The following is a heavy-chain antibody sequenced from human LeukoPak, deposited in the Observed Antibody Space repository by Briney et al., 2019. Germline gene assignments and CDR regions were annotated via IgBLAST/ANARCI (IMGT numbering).Heavy chain of an antibody. V-gene: IGHV1-69*05. J-gene: IGHJ4*02. CDR3: ATQTYYYDSSGYYSFDY. Sequence: SVKVSCKASGGTFSSYAISWVRQAPGQGLERMGGIIPIFGTANYAQKFQGRVTITTDESTSTAYMELSSLRSEDTAVYYCATQTYYYDSSGYYSFDYWGQGTLVTVSS. CDR1: GGTFSSYA. D-gene: IGHD3-22*01. CDR2: IIPIFGTA.